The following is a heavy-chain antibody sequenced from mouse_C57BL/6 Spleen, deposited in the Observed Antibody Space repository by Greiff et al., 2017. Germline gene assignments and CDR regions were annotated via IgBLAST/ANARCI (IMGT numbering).Heavy chain of an antibody. J-gene: IGHJ1*03. CDR1: GYTFTSYW. Sequence: QVQLQQPGAELVRPGSSVKLSCKASGYTFTSYWMDWVKQRPGQGLEWIGNIYPSDSETHYNQKFKDKATLTVDKSSSTAYMQLSSLTSEDSAVYYCARELSNPRYFEVWGTGTTVTVSS. V-gene: IGHV1-61*01. D-gene: IGHD2-5*01. CDR3: ARELSNPRYFEV. CDR2: IYPSDSET.